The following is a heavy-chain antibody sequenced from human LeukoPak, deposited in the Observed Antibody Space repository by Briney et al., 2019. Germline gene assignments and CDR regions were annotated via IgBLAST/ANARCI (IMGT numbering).Heavy chain of an antibody. D-gene: IGHD3-10*01. V-gene: IGHV4-59*01. Sequence: PSETLSLTCTVSGGSISSYYWSWIRQPPGKGLEWIGYIYYSGSTNYNPSLKSRVTISVDTSKNQFSLKLGSVTAADTAVYYCARGGITMVRGVLDYWGQGTLVTSPQ. J-gene: IGHJ4*02. CDR1: GGSISSYY. CDR2: IYYSGST. CDR3: ARGGITMVRGVLDY.